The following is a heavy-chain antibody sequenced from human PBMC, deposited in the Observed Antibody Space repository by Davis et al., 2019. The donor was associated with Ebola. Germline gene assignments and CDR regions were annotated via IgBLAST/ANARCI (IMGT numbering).Heavy chain of an antibody. J-gene: IGHJ4*02. D-gene: IGHD3-22*01. CDR2: IDPNDSHT. Sequence: GESLKISCKGSGYSFTSYWISWVRQMPGKGLEWMGRIDPNDSHTIYSPSFEGHVTISADKSISTAYLQWSSLKASDTAMYYCARLDYYDTSGYYKPLFYWGQGTLVTVSS. V-gene: IGHV5-10-1*01. CDR3: ARLDYYDTSGYYKPLFY. CDR1: GYSFTSYW.